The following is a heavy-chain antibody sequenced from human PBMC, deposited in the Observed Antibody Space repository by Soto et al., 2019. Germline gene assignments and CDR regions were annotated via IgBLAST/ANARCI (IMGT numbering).Heavy chain of an antibody. V-gene: IGHV3-23*01. Sequence: PWVSLRLSWGASGFTFENYAMSWVRQAPGKGLEWVSAISGSGGTTYYSDSVKGRFTISRDNSKNTVYLQMNDLRVEDAAEYFCAKDSWAIFGVPAGEYYAMDVWGKGPTVTVSS. CDR3: AKDSWAIFGVPAGEYYAMDV. J-gene: IGHJ6*04. CDR2: ISGSGGTT. CDR1: GFTFENYA. D-gene: IGHD3-3*01.